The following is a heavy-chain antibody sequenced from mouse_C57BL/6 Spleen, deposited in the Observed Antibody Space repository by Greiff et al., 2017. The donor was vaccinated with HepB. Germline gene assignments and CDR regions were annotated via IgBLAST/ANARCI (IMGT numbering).Heavy chain of an antibody. CDR1: GFTFSSYA. Sequence: EVQLVESGGGLVKPGGSLKLSCAASGFTFSSYAMSWVRQTPEKRLEWVATISDGGSYTYYPDNVKGRFTISRDNAKNNLYLQMSHLKSEDTAMYYCARDDTTVATGAMDYWGQGTSVTVSS. CDR2: ISDGGSYT. CDR3: ARDDTTVATGAMDY. J-gene: IGHJ4*01. D-gene: IGHD1-1*01. V-gene: IGHV5-4*01.